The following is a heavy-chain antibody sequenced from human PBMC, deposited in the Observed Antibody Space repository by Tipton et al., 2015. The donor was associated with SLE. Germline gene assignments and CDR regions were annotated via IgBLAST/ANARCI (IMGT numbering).Heavy chain of an antibody. CDR2: IYYTGTTT. Sequence: TLSLTCTVSGGSVSSSSKYWAWIRQPPGKGLEWIGSIYYTGTTTYYNSLLKSRVTMSVDTSKNQFSLRLNSVTAADTGVYFCARQVGMGKWYLDLWGRGTLVTVSS. J-gene: IGHJ2*01. V-gene: IGHV4-39*01. CDR3: ARQVGMGKWYLDL. CDR1: GGSVSSSSKY. D-gene: IGHD1-26*01.